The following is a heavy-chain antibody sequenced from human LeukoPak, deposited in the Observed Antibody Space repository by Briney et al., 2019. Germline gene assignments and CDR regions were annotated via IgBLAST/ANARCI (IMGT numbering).Heavy chain of an antibody. Sequence: SQTLSLTCTVSGGSISSGTYYWNWIRQPPGKGLEWIGYIYYSGSTNYNPSLKSRVTISVDTSKNQFSLKLSSVTAADTAVYYCARGGGDSSWTDYYYYYYMDVWGKGTTVTVSS. CDR3: ARGGGDSSWTDYYYYYYMDV. CDR1: GGSISSGTYY. V-gene: IGHV4-61*01. CDR2: IYYSGST. J-gene: IGHJ6*03. D-gene: IGHD6-13*01.